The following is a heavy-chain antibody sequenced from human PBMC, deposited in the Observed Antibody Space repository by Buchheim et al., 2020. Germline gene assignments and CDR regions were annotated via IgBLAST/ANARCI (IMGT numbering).Heavy chain of an antibody. CDR2: ISYDGSNK. D-gene: IGHD2-15*01. CDR3: ASSNCSGGSCEYYYYYYGMDV. V-gene: IGHV3-30-3*01. Sequence: QVQLVESGGGVVQPGRSLRLSCAASGFTFSSYAMHWVRQAPGKGLEWVAVISYDGSNKYYADSVKGRFTISRDNAKNSLYLQMNSLRAEDTAVYYCASSNCSGGSCEYYYYYYGMDVWGQGTT. J-gene: IGHJ6*02. CDR1: GFTFSSYA.